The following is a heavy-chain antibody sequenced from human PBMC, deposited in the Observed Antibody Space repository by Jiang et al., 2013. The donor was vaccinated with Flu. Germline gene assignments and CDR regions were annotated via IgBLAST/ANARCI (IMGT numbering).Heavy chain of an antibody. Sequence: EVKKPGESLKISCKGSGYSFTSYWIGWVRQMPGKGLEWMGIIYPGDSDTRYSPSFQGQVTISADKSISTAYLQWSSLKASDTAMYYCARHNGDHYYYYYGMDVWGQGTTVTVSS. D-gene: IGHD4-17*01. CDR3: ARHNGDHYYYYYGMDV. CDR2: IYPGDSDT. V-gene: IGHV5-51*01. CDR1: GYSFTSYW. J-gene: IGHJ6*02.